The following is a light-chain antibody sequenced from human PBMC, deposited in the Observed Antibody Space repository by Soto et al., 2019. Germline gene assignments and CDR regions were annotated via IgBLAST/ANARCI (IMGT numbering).Light chain of an antibody. CDR3: SSYAGSNNFVI. CDR2: DVT. Sequence: QSALTQPPSASGSPGQSVTISCTGTSSDVGNYNYVSWYQQRPGQAPKLMIYDVTNRPSGVPDRFSGSKSGNTASLTVSGLQAEDEADYYCSSYAGSNNFVIFGGGTKLTVL. CDR1: SSDVGNYNY. V-gene: IGLV2-8*01. J-gene: IGLJ2*01.